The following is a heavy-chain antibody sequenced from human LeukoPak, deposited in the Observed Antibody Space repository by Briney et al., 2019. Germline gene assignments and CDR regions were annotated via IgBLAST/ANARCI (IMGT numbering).Heavy chain of an antibody. D-gene: IGHD4-23*01. CDR3: ARTVVTPRYYYYYMDV. CDR1: GGSISSYY. CDR2: IYYSGST. J-gene: IGHJ6*03. Sequence: SETLSLTCTVSGGSISSYYWSWIRQPPGKGLEWIGYIYYSGSTNYNPSLKSRVTISVDTSKNQFSLKLSSVTAADTAVYYCARTVVTPRYYYYYMDVWGKGTTVTISS. V-gene: IGHV4-59*01.